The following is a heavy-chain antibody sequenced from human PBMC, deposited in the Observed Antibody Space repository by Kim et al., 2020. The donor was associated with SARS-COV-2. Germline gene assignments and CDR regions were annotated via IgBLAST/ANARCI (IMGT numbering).Heavy chain of an antibody. Sequence: SQTLSLTCAISGDSVSGNSVTWDWIRQSPSRGLEWLGRTYYRSKWYNDYAVSVKSRITLNADTSKNQFSLQLNSVTPEDTAVYYCARRSPLYYFDYWGLGTLVNVSS. J-gene: IGHJ4*02. CDR2: TYYRSKWYN. CDR1: GDSVSGNSVT. CDR3: ARRSPLYYFDY. D-gene: IGHD3-10*01. V-gene: IGHV6-1*01.